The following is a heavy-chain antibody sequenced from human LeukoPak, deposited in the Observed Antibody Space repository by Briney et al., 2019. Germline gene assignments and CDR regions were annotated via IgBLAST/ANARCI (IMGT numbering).Heavy chain of an antibody. D-gene: IGHD3-10*01. CDR2: IYYSGST. V-gene: IGHV4-59*01. CDR3: TRGSIGYYYMDV. Sequence: SETLSLTCTGSGGSISSYYWSWIRQPPGKGLEWIGNIYYSGSTNYNPSLTSRVTISVDKSNNQCSLTPSSVTPAEPAVYYWTRGSIGYYYMDVWGKGTTVTISS. CDR1: GGSISSYY. J-gene: IGHJ6*03.